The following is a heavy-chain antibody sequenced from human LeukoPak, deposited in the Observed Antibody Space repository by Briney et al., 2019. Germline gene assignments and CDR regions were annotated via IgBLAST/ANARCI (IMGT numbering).Heavy chain of an antibody. V-gene: IGHV1-8*02. CDR2: MSASSGNT. Sequence: GASVKVSCKASGGTFSSYAISWVRQAPGQGLEWLGWMSASSGNTGYAQKFQGRVSMTRATSISTAYLELSSLTFVDTAVYYCARTPPKGDIDYWGQGTLVTVSS. CDR3: ARTPPKGDIDY. J-gene: IGHJ4*02. CDR1: GGTFSSYA. D-gene: IGHD2-21*02.